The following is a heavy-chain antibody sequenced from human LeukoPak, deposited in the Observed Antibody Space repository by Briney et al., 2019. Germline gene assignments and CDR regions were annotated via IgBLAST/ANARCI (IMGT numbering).Heavy chain of an antibody. V-gene: IGHV1-18*01. CDR2: ISANNGNT. CDR3: ARDGYFDY. CDR1: GYTFINYG. Sequence: ASVTVSCKAPGYTFINYGIAWVRQAPGQGLEWMGWISANNGNTNYAQKLQGRVTMTTDTSSSTAYMELRSLRSDDTAVYYCARDGYFDYWGQGTLVTVSS. J-gene: IGHJ4*02.